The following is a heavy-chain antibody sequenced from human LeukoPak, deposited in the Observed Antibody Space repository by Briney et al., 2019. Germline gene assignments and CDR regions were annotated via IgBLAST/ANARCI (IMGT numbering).Heavy chain of an antibody. D-gene: IGHD3-22*01. J-gene: IGHJ4*02. Sequence: ASVKVSCKASGYTFTGYYMHWVRQAPGQGLEWMGRINPNSGGTNYAQKFQGRVTMTRDTSISTVYMEVSRLRSDDTAVYHCARGKLGYDSSGYSLDYRGQGTLVTVSS. CDR3: ARGKLGYDSSGYSLDY. CDR1: GYTFTGYY. V-gene: IGHV1-2*06. CDR2: INPNSGGT.